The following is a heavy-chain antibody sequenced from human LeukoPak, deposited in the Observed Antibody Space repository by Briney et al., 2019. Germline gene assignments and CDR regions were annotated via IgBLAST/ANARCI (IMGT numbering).Heavy chain of an antibody. CDR3: AGASRDGHIYDF. CDR2: ITSNGGST. D-gene: IGHD5-24*01. CDR1: GXTFSSYT. J-gene: IGHJ4*02. V-gene: IGHV3-64*02. Sequence: PGGSLRLSWAASGXTFSSYTMHWVRQAPGKGLEYVSAITSNGGSTFYAGSVKGSFTISRDNSKNTLYLQMGSLRAEDMAVYYCAGASRDGHIYDFWGQGTLVTVSS.